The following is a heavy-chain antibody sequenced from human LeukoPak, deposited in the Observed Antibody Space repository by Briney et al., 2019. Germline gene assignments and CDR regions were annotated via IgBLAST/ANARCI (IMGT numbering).Heavy chain of an antibody. V-gene: IGHV3-7*01. Sequence: VRQXPGKGLEWVASINPDGNKKYSADSVKGRFTISRDNAENSLYLQMNSLRVEDTAFYYCARDLAYSRLDYWGQGMLVTVSS. CDR2: INPDGNKK. CDR3: ARDLAYSRLDY. D-gene: IGHD5-18*01. J-gene: IGHJ4*02.